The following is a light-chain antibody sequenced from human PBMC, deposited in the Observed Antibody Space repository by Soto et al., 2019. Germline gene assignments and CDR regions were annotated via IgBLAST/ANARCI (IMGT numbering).Light chain of an antibody. Sequence: QSVLTQPPSGSAAPGQKVTISCSGSSSNIGGNSVSWYQQLPGTAPKLLIYDDNKRPSGIPDRFSGSKSGTSATLGITGFQTGDEADYYCGSWDSRLSSYVFSTGINVTVL. J-gene: IGLJ1*01. CDR1: SSNIGGNS. CDR2: DDN. CDR3: GSWDSRLSSYV. V-gene: IGLV1-51*01.